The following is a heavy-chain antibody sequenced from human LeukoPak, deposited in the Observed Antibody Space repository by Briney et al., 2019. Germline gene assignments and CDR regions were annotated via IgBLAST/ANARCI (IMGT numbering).Heavy chain of an antibody. Sequence: SETLSLTCTVSGGSISGYYWSWIRQPAGKGLEWIGHIYSSGTTNYNPSLKSRVTMSMDTSKNQFSLRLTPATAADTAVYYCAREGSSAYAWFDPWGQGTLVTVSS. CDR2: IYSSGTT. CDR3: AREGSSAYAWFDP. CDR1: GGSISGYY. D-gene: IGHD3-22*01. V-gene: IGHV4-4*07. J-gene: IGHJ5*02.